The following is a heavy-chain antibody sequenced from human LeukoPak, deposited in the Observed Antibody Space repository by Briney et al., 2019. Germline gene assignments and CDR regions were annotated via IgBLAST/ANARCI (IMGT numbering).Heavy chain of an antibody. CDR3: ARDLFLSGEGGFDP. CDR2: IYTSGST. CDR1: GGSISSYY. J-gene: IGHJ5*02. V-gene: IGHV4-4*07. Sequence: PSETLSLTCTVPGGSISSYYWSWIRQPARKGLEWIGRIYTSGSTNYNPSLKSRVTMSVDTSKNQFSLKLSSVTAADTAVYYCARDLFLSGEGGFDPWGQGTLVTVSS. D-gene: IGHD2-21*01.